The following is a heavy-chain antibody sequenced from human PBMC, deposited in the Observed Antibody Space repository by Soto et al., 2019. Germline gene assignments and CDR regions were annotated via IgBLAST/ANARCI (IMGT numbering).Heavy chain of an antibody. CDR3: ARRQDFGGPHYYYGMDV. D-gene: IGHD3-3*01. Sequence: ESGGGVVQPGRSLRLSCIASGFSINNYALHWVRRAPGRGLEWVAVISYDGSNKYYADSVVGRFTISRDNSKNTLYVQMNSLRVEDTAVYHSARRQDFGGPHYYYGMDVWGQGTAVTVSS. CDR1: GFSINNYA. J-gene: IGHJ6*02. CDR2: ISYDGSNK. V-gene: IGHV3-30-3*01.